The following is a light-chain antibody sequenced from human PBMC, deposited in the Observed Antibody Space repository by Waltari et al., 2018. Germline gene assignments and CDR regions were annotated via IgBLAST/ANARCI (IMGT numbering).Light chain of an antibody. CDR3: QSADTSGSRWV. CDR1: ALPKHY. J-gene: IGLJ3*02. Sequence: SYELTQPPSVSVSPGQTARITCSGDALPKHYAYWYQQKPGQAPNLVIYKDSERPSGIPERFSGSSSGTIVTLTISGVQAEDEADYYCQSADTSGSRWVFGGGTKLTVL. V-gene: IGLV3-25*03. CDR2: KDS.